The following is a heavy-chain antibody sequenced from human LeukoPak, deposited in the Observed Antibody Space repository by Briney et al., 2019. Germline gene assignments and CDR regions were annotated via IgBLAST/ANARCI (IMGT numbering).Heavy chain of an antibody. J-gene: IGHJ6*04. V-gene: IGHV3-23*01. CDR3: AKDRITVFGVVPDV. CDR2: ISGSGGST. Sequence: PGGSLRLSCAASGFTFSSYAMSWVRQAPGKGLEWVSAISGSGGSTYYADPVKGRFTISRDNFKNTLYVQMNSLRAEDTAVYYCAKDRITVFGVVPDVWGKGTTVIVSS. CDR1: GFTFSSYA. D-gene: IGHD3-3*01.